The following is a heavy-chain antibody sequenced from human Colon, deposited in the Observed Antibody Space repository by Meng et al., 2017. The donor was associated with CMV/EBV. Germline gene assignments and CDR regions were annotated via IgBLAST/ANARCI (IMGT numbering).Heavy chain of an antibody. CDR2: IRSDGNAT. J-gene: IGHJ4*02. Sequence: QVQLMPAGAGVKAPGASVNVSCKTPGYTFSDYFMHWVRQAPGQGLEWKGWIRSDGNATNYAQKLRGRVPMTRDASVSTAYMELSGLTSDDTAVYFCVRSSGWSLFDYWGPGALVTVSS. CDR3: VRSSGWSLFDY. D-gene: IGHD6-19*01. CDR1: GYTFSDYF. V-gene: IGHV1-2*02.